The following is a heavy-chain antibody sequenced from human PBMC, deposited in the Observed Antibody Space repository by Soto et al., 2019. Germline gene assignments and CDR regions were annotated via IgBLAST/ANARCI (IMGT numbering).Heavy chain of an antibody. CDR3: ARDGGSRWYGLYGMGV. V-gene: IGHV3-53*01. CDR2: IYSGGST. D-gene: IGHD6-13*01. J-gene: IGHJ6*02. Sequence: GGSLRLSCAASGFTVSSNYMSWVRQAPGKGLEWVSVIYSGGSTYYADSVKGRFTISRDNSKNTLYLQMNSLRAEDTAVYYCARDGGSRWYGLYGMGVWGQGTTVTVSS. CDR1: GFTVSSNY.